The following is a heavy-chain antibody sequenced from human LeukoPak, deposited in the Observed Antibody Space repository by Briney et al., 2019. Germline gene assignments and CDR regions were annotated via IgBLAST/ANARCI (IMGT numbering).Heavy chain of an antibody. CDR2: IYNTGGT. Sequence: SETLSLTWTVSGGSISSYYWSWIRQPPGKGPGWLGYIYNTGGTNFGSSLMSRVTIIEDTSKNQFSLKLSSATAADTAVYYCARSKYSSGWYYFDYWGRGTLVTVSS. J-gene: IGHJ4*02. CDR3: ARSKYSSGWYYFDY. D-gene: IGHD6-19*01. V-gene: IGHV4-59*01. CDR1: GGSISSYY.